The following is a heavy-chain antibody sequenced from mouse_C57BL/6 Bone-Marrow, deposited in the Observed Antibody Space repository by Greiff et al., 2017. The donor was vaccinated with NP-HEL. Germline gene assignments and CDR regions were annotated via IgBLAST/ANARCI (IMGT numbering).Heavy chain of an antibody. CDR1: GYTFTSYW. CDR3: AREEVYYAMDY. CDR2: IDPSDSET. V-gene: IGHV1-52*01. Sequence: VQLQQPGAELVRPGSSVKLSCTASGYTFTSYWMHWVKQRPIQGLEWIGNIDPSDSETHSNPQLQNKATLTVDKSSSTAYMQLSSLTSEDSAVYYCAREEVYYAMDYWGQGTSVTVSS. J-gene: IGHJ4*01.